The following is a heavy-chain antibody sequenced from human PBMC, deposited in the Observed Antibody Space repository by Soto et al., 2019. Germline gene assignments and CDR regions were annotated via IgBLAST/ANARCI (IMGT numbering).Heavy chain of an antibody. D-gene: IGHD6-13*01. CDR3: AKGADVYSSSWSYMGNWFDP. V-gene: IGHV3-30*18. J-gene: IGHJ5*02. CDR1: GFTFSSYG. Sequence: PGGSLRLSCAASGFTFSSYGMHWVRQAPGKGLEWVAVISYDGSNKYYADSVKGRFTISRDNSKNTLYLQMNSLRAEDTAVYYCAKGADVYSSSWSYMGNWFDPWGQGTLVTVSS. CDR2: ISYDGSNK.